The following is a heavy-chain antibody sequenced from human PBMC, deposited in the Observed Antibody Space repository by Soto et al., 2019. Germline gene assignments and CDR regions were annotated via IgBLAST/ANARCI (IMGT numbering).Heavy chain of an antibody. D-gene: IGHD6-19*01. J-gene: IGHJ5*01. V-gene: IGHV4-34*01. CDR2: INHSGST. Sequence: SETRSLTCVVYGESFSVYYWSWIRQPPGKGLEWIGEINHSGSTNYNPSLKSRVTISVDTSKNHLSLKLSSVTAADTAVYYCAREKHPWVAVPVRQLKSTWWFDSWGQGTLVPVSS. CDR3: AREKHPWVAVPVRQLKSTWWFDS. CDR1: GESFSVYY.